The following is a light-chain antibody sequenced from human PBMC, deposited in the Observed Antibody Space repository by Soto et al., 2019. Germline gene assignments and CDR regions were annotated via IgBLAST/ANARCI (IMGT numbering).Light chain of an antibody. V-gene: IGKV1-33*01. J-gene: IGKJ3*01. CDR2: NAS. Sequence: DIQMTQSPSSLSASVGDRFTITCQASQGISNYLAWYQQKPGKAPKLLIYNASNLKTGVPSRFSGSGSGTDFTFTISSLQPEDIATYYCQQYDNLLFTFGPGTKVDI. CDR3: QQYDNLLFT. CDR1: QGISNY.